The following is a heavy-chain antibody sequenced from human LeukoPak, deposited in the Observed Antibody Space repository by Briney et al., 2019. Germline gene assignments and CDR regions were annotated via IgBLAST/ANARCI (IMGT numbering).Heavy chain of an antibody. J-gene: IGHJ4*02. CDR3: GGADVWGSYLRFAY. Sequence: GSSVKVSCTASVGTLSSYAISWVRQAPGQGLEWVGGIIPIFGTADYAQKFQGRVTITADKPTSTAHMELNSGRSEDRPVYYGGGADVWGSYLRFAYWGQGPLVTV. CDR2: IIPIFGTA. D-gene: IGHD3-16*02. CDR1: VGTLSSYA. V-gene: IGHV1-69*06.